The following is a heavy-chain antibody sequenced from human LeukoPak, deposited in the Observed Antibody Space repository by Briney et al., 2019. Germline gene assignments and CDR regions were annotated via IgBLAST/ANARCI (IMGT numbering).Heavy chain of an antibody. J-gene: IGHJ4*02. CDR2: LSGSGDTT. D-gene: IGHD5-24*01. CDR3: ARVMAKGSDY. V-gene: IGHV3-21*01. CDR1: GFTFSSYW. Sequence: PGGSLRLSCAASGFTFSSYWMSWVRQAPGKGLEWVSALSGSGDTTYYGDSVKGRFTISRDNAKNSLYLQMNSLRAEDTAVYYCARVMAKGSDYWGQGTLVTVSS.